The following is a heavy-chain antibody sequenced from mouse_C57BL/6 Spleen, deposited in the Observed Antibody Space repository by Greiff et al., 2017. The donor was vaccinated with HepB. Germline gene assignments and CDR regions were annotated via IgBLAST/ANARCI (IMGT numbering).Heavy chain of an antibody. CDR3: ARGWSNSPWGAMDY. J-gene: IGHJ4*01. Sequence: QVQLKESGPELVKPGASVKLSCKASGYTFTSYDINWVKQRPGQGLEWIGWIYPRDGSTKYNEKFKGKATLTVDTSSSTAYMELHSLTSEDSAVYFCARGWSNSPWGAMDYWGQGTSVTVSS. V-gene: IGHV1-85*01. CDR2: IYPRDGST. CDR1: GYTFTSYD. D-gene: IGHD2-5*01.